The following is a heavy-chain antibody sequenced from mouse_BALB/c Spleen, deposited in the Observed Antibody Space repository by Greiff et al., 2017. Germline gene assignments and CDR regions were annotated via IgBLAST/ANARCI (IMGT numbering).Heavy chain of an antibody. CDR3: ARSPLLRYPSYYFDY. Sequence: QVQLQQPGAELVKPGASVKLSCKASGYTFTSYWMHWVKQRPGQGLEWIGEINPSNGRTNYNEKFKSKATLTVDKSSSTAYMQLSSLTSEDSAVYYCARSPLLRYPSYYFDYWGQGTTLTVSS. CDR2: INPSNGRT. V-gene: IGHV1S81*02. J-gene: IGHJ2*01. D-gene: IGHD1-1*01. CDR1: GYTFTSYW.